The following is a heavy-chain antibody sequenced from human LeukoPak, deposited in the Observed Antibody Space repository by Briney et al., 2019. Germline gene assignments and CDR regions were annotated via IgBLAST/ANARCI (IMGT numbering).Heavy chain of an antibody. J-gene: IGHJ6*02. D-gene: IGHD3-22*01. V-gene: IGHV4-59*01. CDR1: GGSISSYY. Sequence: NPSENLSLTCTVSGGSISSYYWSWIRQPPGKGLEWIGYIYYGGSTNYNPSLKSRVTISVDTSKNQFSLKLSSVTAADTAVYYCARGHYDSSGYYYYYYYGMDVWGQGTTVTVSS. CDR2: IYYGGST. CDR3: ARGHYDSSGYYYYYYYGMDV.